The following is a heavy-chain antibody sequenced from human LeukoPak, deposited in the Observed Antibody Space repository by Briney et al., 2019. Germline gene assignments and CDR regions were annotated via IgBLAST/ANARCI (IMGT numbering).Heavy chain of an antibody. Sequence: GGSLRLSCAASGFTVSSYYMSWVRQAPGKGLEWVSVIYTDRSTYYADSVKGRFTISRDNSKNTVYLQMNSLRAEDTAVYYCARENYYLDVWGKGTTVTISS. V-gene: IGHV3-53*01. CDR3: ARENYYLDV. CDR2: IYTDRST. CDR1: GFTVSSYY. J-gene: IGHJ6*03.